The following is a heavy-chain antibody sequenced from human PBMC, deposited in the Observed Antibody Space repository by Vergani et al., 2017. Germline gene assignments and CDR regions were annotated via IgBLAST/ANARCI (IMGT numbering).Heavy chain of an antibody. CDR3: ARKDLGTAFDI. Sequence: QVQLQESGPGLVKPSQTLSLTCAVSGGSISSGSYYWSWIRQPPGKGLEWIGEINHSGSTNYNPSLKSRVTISVDTSKNQFSLKLSSVTAADTAVYYCARKDLGTAFDIWGQGTMVTVSS. CDR2: INHSGST. J-gene: IGHJ3*02. D-gene: IGHD1-1*01. V-gene: IGHV4-31*11. CDR1: GGSISSGSYY.